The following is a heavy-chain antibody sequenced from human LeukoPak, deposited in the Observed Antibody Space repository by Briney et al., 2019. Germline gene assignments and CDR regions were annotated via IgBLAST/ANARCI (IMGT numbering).Heavy chain of an antibody. Sequence: SETLSLTCAVSGGPFSGYYWSWIRQPPGKGLEWIGELNHSGSTNYNPSLKSRVTISVDKAKNQFSLNLNSVTAADTAVYYCARGGDRSLDYWGQGTLVTVSS. V-gene: IGHV4-34*01. CDR3: ARGGDRSLDY. J-gene: IGHJ4*02. CDR1: GGPFSGYY. CDR2: LNHSGST. D-gene: IGHD3-10*01.